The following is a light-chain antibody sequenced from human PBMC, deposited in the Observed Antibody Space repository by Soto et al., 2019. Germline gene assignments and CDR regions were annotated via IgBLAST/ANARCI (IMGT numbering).Light chain of an antibody. CDR3: AAWDDSVSGYV. J-gene: IGLJ1*01. CDR2: SNN. V-gene: IGLV1-47*02. CDR1: SSNIGSNY. Sequence: QSALTQPPSASGTPGQRVIISCSGSSSNIGSNYVYWYQQLPGTAPKLLIYSNNQRPSGVPDRFSGSKSGTSASLAISGLRSEDEADYYCAAWDDSVSGYVFGTGTKGTVL.